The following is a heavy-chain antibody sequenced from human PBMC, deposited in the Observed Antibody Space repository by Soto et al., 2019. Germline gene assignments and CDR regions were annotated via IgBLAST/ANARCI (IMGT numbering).Heavy chain of an antibody. J-gene: IGHJ4*02. Sequence: ASVKVSCKASGYTFTSYAMHWVRQAPGQRLEWMGWINAGNGNTKYSQKFQGRVTITRGTSASTAYMELSSLRSEDTAVYYCARDTLYYDFWSGYLRWGQGTLVTVSS. CDR2: INAGNGNT. CDR1: GYTFTSYA. D-gene: IGHD3-3*01. CDR3: ARDTLYYDFWSGYLR. V-gene: IGHV1-3*01.